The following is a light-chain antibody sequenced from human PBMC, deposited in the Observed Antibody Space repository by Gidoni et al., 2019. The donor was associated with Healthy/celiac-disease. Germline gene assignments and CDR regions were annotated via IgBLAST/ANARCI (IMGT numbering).Light chain of an antibody. CDR1: SSNIGAGYD. CDR2: GNT. J-gene: IGLJ3*02. Sequence: QSVLTQPPSVSGAPGQRVTISCTGISSNIGAGYDVHWYKQLPGTAPKLLIYGNTNRPSGVPDRFSGSKSGTSASLAITGLQAEDEADYYCQSYDSSLSGSVFGGGTKLTVL. CDR3: QSYDSSLSGSV. V-gene: IGLV1-40*01.